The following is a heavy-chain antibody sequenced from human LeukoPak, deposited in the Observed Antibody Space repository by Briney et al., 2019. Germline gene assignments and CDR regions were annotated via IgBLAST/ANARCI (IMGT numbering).Heavy chain of an antibody. V-gene: IGHV4-39*01. D-gene: IGHD6-19*01. J-gene: IGHJ4*02. CDR1: GGSISSSSYY. Sequence: SETLSLTCTVSGGSISSSSYYWGWLRQPPGTGREWIGSIYYSGTTYYTPSLKSRVTISVDTSKNQFSLKLSSVTAADTAVYYCARQKGIAVAGYYFDYWGQGTLVTVSS. CDR3: ARQKGIAVAGYYFDY. CDR2: IYYSGTT.